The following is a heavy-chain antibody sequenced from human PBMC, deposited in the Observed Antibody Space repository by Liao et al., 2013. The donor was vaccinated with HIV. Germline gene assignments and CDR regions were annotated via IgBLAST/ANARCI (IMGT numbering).Heavy chain of an antibody. CDR2: IYSSGST. D-gene: IGHD3-3*01. V-gene: IGHV4-61*02. Sequence: QVQLQESGPGLVKASQTLSLSCTVSGASISSDNYYWTWIRQPAGKGLEWIGRIYSSGSTNYNPSLKSRVTISVDTSKTQFSLKLRSVTAADTAVYYCAREVLEIFGSYYYMDVWGKGTTVTVSS. CDR3: AREVLEIFGSYYYMDV. CDR1: GASISSDNYY. J-gene: IGHJ6*03.